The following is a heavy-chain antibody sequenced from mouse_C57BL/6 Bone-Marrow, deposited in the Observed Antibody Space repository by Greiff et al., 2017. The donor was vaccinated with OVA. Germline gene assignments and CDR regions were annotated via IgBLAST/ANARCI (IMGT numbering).Heavy chain of an antibody. CDR2: ISYDGSN. V-gene: IGHV3-6*01. Sequence: EVKLMESGPGLVKPSQSLSLTCSVTGYSITSGYYWNWIRQFPGNKLEWMGYISYDGSNNYNPSLKNRISITRDTSKNQFFLKLNSVTTEDTATYYCARDYDGGRGYYFDYWGQGTTLTVSS. CDR1: GYSITSGYY. CDR3: ARDYDGGRGYYFDY. J-gene: IGHJ2*01. D-gene: IGHD2-12*01.